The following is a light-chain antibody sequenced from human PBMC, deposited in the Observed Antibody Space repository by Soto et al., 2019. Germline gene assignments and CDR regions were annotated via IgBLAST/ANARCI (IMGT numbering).Light chain of an antibody. CDR3: AAWDDSLNGAV. V-gene: IGLV1-44*01. CDR1: NSNIGSNT. CDR2: NNH. J-gene: IGLJ2*01. Sequence: QSVLTQSPSASGTPGQRVTISCSGSNSNIGSNTVNWYQQLPGTAPKLLIYNNHQRPSGVPDRFSGSKSGTSASLAISGLQSEDEADYYCAAWDDSLNGAVFGGGTKLTVL.